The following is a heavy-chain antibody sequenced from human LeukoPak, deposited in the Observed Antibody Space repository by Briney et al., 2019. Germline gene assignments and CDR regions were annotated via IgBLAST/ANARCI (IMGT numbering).Heavy chain of an antibody. V-gene: IGHV3-30*18. Sequence: GRSLRLSCAASGFTFSSYGMHWVRQAPGTGLEWVAVISYDGSNKYYADSVKGRFTISRDNSKNTLYLQMNSLRAEDTAVYYCAKLGYCSGGSCSPFDYWGRGTLVTVSS. J-gene: IGHJ4*02. CDR1: GFTFSSYG. CDR2: ISYDGSNK. D-gene: IGHD2-15*01. CDR3: AKLGYCSGGSCSPFDY.